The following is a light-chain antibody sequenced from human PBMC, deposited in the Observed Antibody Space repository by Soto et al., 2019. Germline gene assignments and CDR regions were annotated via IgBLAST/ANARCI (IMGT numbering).Light chain of an antibody. J-gene: IGKJ1*01. Sequence: DIQMTHSPSSLSASVGDRVTITCRASQNIRSYLNWYQQKPGKAPQLLIYATSSLQTGVPSRFSASGSGTDFSLVISDLQPEDSATYYCQQGYSSRWASGRGTKVDIK. CDR1: QNIRSY. CDR3: QQGYSSRWA. V-gene: IGKV1-39*01. CDR2: ATS.